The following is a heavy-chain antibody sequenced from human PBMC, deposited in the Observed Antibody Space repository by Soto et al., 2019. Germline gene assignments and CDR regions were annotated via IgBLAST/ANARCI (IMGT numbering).Heavy chain of an antibody. D-gene: IGHD6-6*01. J-gene: IGHJ4*02. CDR3: ARSSITPRLFMYLFAY. Sequence: SETLSLTCTVSGGSITSSSHYWGWIRQPPGKGLECIGNIYYDGNTYYNPSLKSRVTISLDTSKNQFSLRLNSVTAADTAVYYCARSSITPRLFMYLFAYCGQGTLVTVSS. V-gene: IGHV4-39*01. CDR1: GGSITSSSHY. CDR2: IYYDGNT.